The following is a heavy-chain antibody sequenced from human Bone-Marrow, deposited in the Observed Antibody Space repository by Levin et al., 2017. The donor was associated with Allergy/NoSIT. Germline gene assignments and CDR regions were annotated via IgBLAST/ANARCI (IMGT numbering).Heavy chain of an antibody. CDR2: ISNSGGNA. J-gene: IGHJ6*02. V-gene: IGHV3-23*01. CDR3: AKDRDVHYDFWTGYYYYAMDG. Sequence: GGSLRLSCAASGFTFSSYAMTWVRQAPGKGLEWVSSISNSGGNAYYADSVKGRFTISRDNSKNTLYRQMSNLRDEDTAIYYCAKDRDVHYDFWTGYYYYAMDGWGQGTTVTVSS. D-gene: IGHD3/OR15-3a*01. CDR1: GFTFSSYA.